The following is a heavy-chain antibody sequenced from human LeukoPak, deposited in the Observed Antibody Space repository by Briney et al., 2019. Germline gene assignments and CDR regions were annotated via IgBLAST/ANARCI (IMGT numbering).Heavy chain of an antibody. J-gene: IGHJ4*02. CDR2: ISYDGSNK. V-gene: IGHV3-30*18. Sequence: GRSLRLSCAASGFTFSSYGMHWVRQAPGKGLEGVAVISYDGSNKYYADFVKGRFTISRDNSKNTLYLQMNSLRAEDTAVYYCAKDRSGSYFDYWGQGTLVTVSS. CDR1: GFTFSSYG. D-gene: IGHD1-26*01. CDR3: AKDRSGSYFDY.